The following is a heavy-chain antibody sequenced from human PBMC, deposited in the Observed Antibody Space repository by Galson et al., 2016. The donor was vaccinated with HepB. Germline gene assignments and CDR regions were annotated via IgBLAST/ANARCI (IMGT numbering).Heavy chain of an antibody. Sequence: SLRLSCAASGFTFRNYALSWVRRAPGKGLEWVSHIDGPTPNTHYADSVRGRFSIYRDNSRDTLYLQMGSLTAEDSAIYYCTTWLSRHFDYWGQGTRVTVSS. CDR1: GFTFRNYA. CDR3: TTWLSRHFDY. V-gene: IGHV3-23*01. J-gene: IGHJ4*02. D-gene: IGHD6-19*01. CDR2: IDGPTPNT.